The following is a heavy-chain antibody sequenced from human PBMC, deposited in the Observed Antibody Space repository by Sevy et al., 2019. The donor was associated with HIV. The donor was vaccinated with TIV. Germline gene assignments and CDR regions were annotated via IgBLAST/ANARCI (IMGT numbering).Heavy chain of an antibody. J-gene: IGHJ2*01. CDR3: AKDGAPYCTGGICFPYWYFDL. V-gene: IGHV3-23*01. CDR2: ISNSGGNT. D-gene: IGHD2-8*02. CDR1: GFTFSTYA. Sequence: GGSLRLSCAASGFTFSTYAMGWVRQAPGKGLEWVSAISNSGGNTYYAYSVKGRLTISRDKSKDTHYLQMNSLSAEDTAAYYCAKDGAPYCTGGICFPYWYFDLWGRGTLVTVSS.